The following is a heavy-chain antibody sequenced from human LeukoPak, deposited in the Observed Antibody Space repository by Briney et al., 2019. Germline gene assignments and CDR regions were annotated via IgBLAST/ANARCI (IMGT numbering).Heavy chain of an antibody. J-gene: IGHJ6*03. V-gene: IGHV4-30-4*01. CDR3: ARAGLRPRTEWELQGGRYYYMDV. D-gene: IGHD1-26*01. Sequence: SXXLSXTCTVSGGSISSGDYYWSWIRQPXXKGLEWIGYIYYSGSTYYNPSLKSRVTISVDTSKNQFSLKLSSVTAADTAVYYCARAGLRPRTEWELQGGRYYYMDVWGKGTTVTVSS. CDR2: IYYSGST. CDR1: GGSISSGDYY.